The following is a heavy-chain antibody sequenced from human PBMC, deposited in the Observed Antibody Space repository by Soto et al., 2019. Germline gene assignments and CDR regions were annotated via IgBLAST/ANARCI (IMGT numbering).Heavy chain of an antibody. V-gene: IGHV4-4*07. CDR1: GGSISSYY. CDR3: AREKSVEVETARALDY. J-gene: IGHJ4*02. D-gene: IGHD2-21*02. CDR2: IYTSGST. Sequence: SETLSLTCTVSGGSISSYYWSWIRQPAGKGLEWIGRIYTSGSTNYNPSLKSRVTMSVDTSKNQFSLKLSSVTAADTAVYYCAREKSVEVETARALDYWGQGTLVTVSS.